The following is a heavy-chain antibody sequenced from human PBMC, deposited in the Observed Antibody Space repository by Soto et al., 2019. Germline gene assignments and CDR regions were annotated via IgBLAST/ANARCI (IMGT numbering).Heavy chain of an antibody. Sequence: SGPTLVNPPQTLTLTCTFSGFSLSTSGMCVSWIRQPPEKTLEWLALIFWDDDKRYSPSLGSRLTIAKDTSKNQVVLTLTNVEPVDTATYYCARILTATGGHFDSWGQGALVTVSS. V-gene: IGHV2-5*08. CDR3: ARILTATGGHFDS. CDR1: GFSLSTSGMC. D-gene: IGHD2-8*02. CDR2: IFWDDDK. J-gene: IGHJ4*02.